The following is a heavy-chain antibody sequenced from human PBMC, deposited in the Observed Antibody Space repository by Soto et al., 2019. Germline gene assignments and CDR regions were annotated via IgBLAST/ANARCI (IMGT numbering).Heavy chain of an antibody. CDR2: IYYSGST. J-gene: IGHJ5*02. V-gene: IGHV4-59*01. CDR1: GGSISSYY. CDR3: ARYMTAVTTCWFDP. D-gene: IGHD4-17*01. Sequence: QVQLQESGPGLVKPSETLSLTCTVSGGSISSYYWSWIRQPPGKGQEWMGYIYYSGSTNYNPSLKSLVTISVDTSKNQFSLKLSSVTAAETAVYYCARYMTAVTTCWFDPWGQGTLVTVSS.